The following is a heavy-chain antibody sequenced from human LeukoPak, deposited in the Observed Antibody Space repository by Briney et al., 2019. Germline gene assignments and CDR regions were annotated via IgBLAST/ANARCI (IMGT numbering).Heavy chain of an antibody. V-gene: IGHV4-61*08. CDR3: ARHYGP. J-gene: IGHJ5*02. Sequence: SETLSLTCTVSGDSVTSGGCYWSWIRQPPGKGLEWIGYIYYSGSTNYNPSLKSRVTISIDTSKNQFSLKLNSVTTADTAMFYCARHYGPWGQGTLVTVSS. D-gene: IGHD3-16*01. CDR2: IYYSGST. CDR1: GDSVTSGGCY.